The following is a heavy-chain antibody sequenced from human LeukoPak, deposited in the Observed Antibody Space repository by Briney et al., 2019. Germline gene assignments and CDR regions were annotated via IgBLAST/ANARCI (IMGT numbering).Heavy chain of an antibody. J-gene: IGHJ5*02. CDR1: GGSISSYY. Sequence: SETLSLTCTVSGGSISSYYWSWIRQPPGKGMEWVGYIYYSGSTNYNPSLQSRVTISVDTSKNQFSLKLSSVTAADTAVYYCAREARYDPYFDPWGQGTLVTVSS. CDR3: AREARYDPYFDP. CDR2: IYYSGST. D-gene: IGHD3-3*01. V-gene: IGHV4-59*01.